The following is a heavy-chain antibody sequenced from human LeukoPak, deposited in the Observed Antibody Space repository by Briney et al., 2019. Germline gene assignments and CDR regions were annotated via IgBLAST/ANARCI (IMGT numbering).Heavy chain of an antibody. Sequence: PGGSLRLSCAASGFTVSSNYMSWVRQAPGKGLEWVSVICSGGSTYYADSVKGRFTISRDNAKNSLYLQMNSLRAEDTAVYYCARDCGGDCYSPTFDIWGQGTMVTVSS. D-gene: IGHD2-21*02. CDR2: ICSGGST. CDR3: ARDCGGDCYSPTFDI. J-gene: IGHJ3*02. V-gene: IGHV3-66*01. CDR1: GFTVSSNY.